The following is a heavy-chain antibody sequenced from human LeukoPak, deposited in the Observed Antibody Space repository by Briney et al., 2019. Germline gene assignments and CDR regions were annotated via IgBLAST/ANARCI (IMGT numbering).Heavy chain of an antibody. CDR3: ASRYCSSTSCLYY. V-gene: IGHV5-51*01. D-gene: IGHD2-2*01. CDR1: GYSFPSYW. CDR2: IYPGDSDT. J-gene: IGHJ4*02. Sequence: GESLKISCKGSGYSFPSYWIGWVRQMPGKGLEWMGIIYPGDSDTRYSPSFQGQVTISADKSISTAYLQWSSLKASDTAMYYCASRYCSSTSCLYYWGQGTLVTVSS.